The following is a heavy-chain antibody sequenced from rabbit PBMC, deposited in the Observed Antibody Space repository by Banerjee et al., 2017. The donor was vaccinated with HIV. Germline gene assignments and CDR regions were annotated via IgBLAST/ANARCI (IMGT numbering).Heavy chain of an antibody. V-gene: IGHV1S40*01. D-gene: IGHD2-1*01. CDR2: IYFGSSDST. CDR3: VRGGYDENYFNL. J-gene: IGHJ4*01. CDR1: GFSFSNTYY. Sequence: QQLVESGGGLVKPGASLTLTCTASGFSFSNTYYMCWVRQAPGKGLEWIACIYFGSSDSTYYASWAKGRFTISKTSSTTVTLQMTSLTAADTATYFCVRGGYDENYFNLWGQGTLVTVS.